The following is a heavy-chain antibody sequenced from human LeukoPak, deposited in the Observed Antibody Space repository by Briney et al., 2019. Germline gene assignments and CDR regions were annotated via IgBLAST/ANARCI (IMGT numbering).Heavy chain of an antibody. Sequence: PSETLSLTCAVYGGSFSGYYWSWIRQPPGKGLEWIGEINHSGSTNYNPSLKSRVTISVDTSKNQFSLKLSSVTAADTAVYYCARGAYCSSTSCQMNAFDIWGQGIMVTVSS. CDR3: ARGAYCSSTSCQMNAFDI. J-gene: IGHJ3*02. CDR2: INHSGST. CDR1: GGSFSGYY. V-gene: IGHV4-34*01. D-gene: IGHD2-2*01.